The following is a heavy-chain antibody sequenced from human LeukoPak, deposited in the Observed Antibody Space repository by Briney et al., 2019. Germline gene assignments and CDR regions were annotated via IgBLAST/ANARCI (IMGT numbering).Heavy chain of an antibody. Sequence: SGGSLRLSCTASGFTFSSYAMTWVRQAPGKGLEWVSYISSSGSTIYYADSVKGRFTISRDNAKNSLYLQMNSLSAEDTAVYYCASDAVRYPLDWGQGTLVTVSS. CDR3: ASDAVRYPLD. V-gene: IGHV3-48*04. CDR2: ISSSGSTI. D-gene: IGHD2-2*02. CDR1: GFTFSSYA. J-gene: IGHJ1*01.